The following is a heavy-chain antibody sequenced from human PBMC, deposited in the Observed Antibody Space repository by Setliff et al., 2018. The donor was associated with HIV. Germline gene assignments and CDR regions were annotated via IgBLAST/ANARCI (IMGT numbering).Heavy chain of an antibody. V-gene: IGHV4-61*02. CDR3: ASSIVVVPTAIHY. J-gene: IGHJ4*02. CDR2: IYTSGST. Sequence: PSETLSLTCTVSRGSISSTTYYWSWIRQPAGKGPEWIGRIYTSGSTNYNPSLKSRVTISLDTSKNQFSLKLNSVTAADTAVYYCASSIVVVPTAIHYWGQGTLVTVSS. D-gene: IGHD2-2*01. CDR1: RGSISSTTYY.